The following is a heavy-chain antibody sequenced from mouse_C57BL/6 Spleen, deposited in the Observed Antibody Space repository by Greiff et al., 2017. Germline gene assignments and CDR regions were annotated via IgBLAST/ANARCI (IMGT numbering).Heavy chain of an antibody. D-gene: IGHD1-1*01. Sequence: VQLQQSGPELVKPGASVKISCKASGYTFTDYYMHWVKQSHGKSLEWIGDINPNNGGTSYNQKFKGKATLTVDKSSSTAYMELRSLTSEDSAVYYCALITTVVATDYFDGWGQGTTLTVSS. J-gene: IGHJ2*01. CDR3: ALITTVVATDYFDG. CDR2: INPNNGGT. V-gene: IGHV1-26*01. CDR1: GYTFTDYY.